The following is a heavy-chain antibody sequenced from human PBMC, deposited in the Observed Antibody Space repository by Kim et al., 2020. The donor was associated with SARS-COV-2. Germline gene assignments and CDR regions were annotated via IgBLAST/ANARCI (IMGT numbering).Heavy chain of an antibody. J-gene: IGHJ3*02. Sequence: SLKSRVTISVDTSKTQFSQKLSCVTAADTAVYYCARAVITMIVVVGAFDIWGQGTVVTVSS. CDR3: ARAVITMIVVVGAFDI. D-gene: IGHD3-22*01. V-gene: IGHV4-31*02.